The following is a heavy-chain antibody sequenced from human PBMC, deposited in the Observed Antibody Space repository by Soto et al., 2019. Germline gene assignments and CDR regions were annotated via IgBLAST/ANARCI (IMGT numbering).Heavy chain of an antibody. CDR1: GGSFSGYY. CDR3: ATDYSNRLFDY. CDR2: INHSGST. Sequence: SETLSLTCAVYGGSFSGYYWSWIRQPPGKGLERIGEINHSGSTNYNPSLKSRVTISVDTSKNQFSLKLSSVTAADTAVYYCATDYSNRLFDYWGQRPLVTVSS. D-gene: IGHD4-4*01. J-gene: IGHJ4*02. V-gene: IGHV4-34*01.